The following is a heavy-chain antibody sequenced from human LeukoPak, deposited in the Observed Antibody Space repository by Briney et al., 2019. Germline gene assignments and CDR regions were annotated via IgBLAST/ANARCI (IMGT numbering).Heavy chain of an antibody. CDR2: MNPNSGNT. J-gene: IGHJ6*03. CDR3: ARGKKRQQLVLINYYYYYMDV. V-gene: IGHV1-8*01. CDR1: GYTFTSYD. Sequence: ASVKVSCKASGYTFTSYDINWVRQATGQGLEWMGWMNPNSGNTGYAQKFQGRVTMTRNTSISTAYMELSSLTSEDTAVYYCARGKKRQQLVLINYYYYYMDVWGKGTTVTISS. D-gene: IGHD6-13*01.